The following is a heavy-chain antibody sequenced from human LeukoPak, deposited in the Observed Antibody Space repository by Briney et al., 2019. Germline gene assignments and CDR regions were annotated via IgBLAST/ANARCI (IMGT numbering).Heavy chain of an antibody. J-gene: IGHJ6*02. CDR1: GFSFSSSW. CDR3: ARDRGDGYSRNYNGLDV. V-gene: IGHV3-74*01. CDR2: TNNHGSIT. D-gene: IGHD5-24*01. Sequence: GGSLRLSCAASGFSFSSSWMHWVRQAPGKGLVWVSRTNNHGSITNYVESVKGRFTISRDNAKNTVFLQMNSLSAEDTAVYYCARDRGDGYSRNYNGLDVWGQGTTVTVSS.